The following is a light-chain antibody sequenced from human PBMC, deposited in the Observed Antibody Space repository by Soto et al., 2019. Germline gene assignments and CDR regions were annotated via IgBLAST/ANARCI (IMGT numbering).Light chain of an antibody. CDR2: DAS. J-gene: IGKJ1*01. V-gene: IGKV3-20*01. Sequence: EILLTQSPCSLSLSLGDRATLSCRASQTASSSHLVWYQQKPGQAPTLLIYDASSRATGVAARFSGSGSGTDFTLTISSLQPEDFAAYYCQQYSSSPWTFGQGTKVDIK. CDR3: QQYSSSPWT. CDR1: QTASSSH.